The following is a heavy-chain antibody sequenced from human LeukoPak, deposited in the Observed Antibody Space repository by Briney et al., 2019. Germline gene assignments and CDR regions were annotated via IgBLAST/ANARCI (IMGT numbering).Heavy chain of an antibody. CDR3: ARVGAGKRSVWYFDL. CDR1: GFTFSSYW. J-gene: IGHJ2*01. V-gene: IGHV3-7*01. CDR2: IKQDGSEK. D-gene: IGHD3-16*01. Sequence: GGSLRLSCAASGFTFSSYWMSWVRQAPGKGLEWVANIKQDGSEKYYVDSVKGRFTISRDNAKNSLYLQMNSLRAEDTAVYYCARVGAGKRSVWYFDLWGRGTLVTVSS.